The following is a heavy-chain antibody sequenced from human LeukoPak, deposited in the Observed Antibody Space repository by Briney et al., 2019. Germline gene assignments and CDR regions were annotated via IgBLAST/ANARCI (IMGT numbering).Heavy chain of an antibody. V-gene: IGHV1-2*02. J-gene: IGHJ4*02. D-gene: IGHD4-17*01. CDR3: ARETTVTLNFDY. Sequence: ASVKVSCKASGYTFTGYYMHWVRQAPGQGLEWMGWINPNGGGTNYAQKFQGRVTMTRDTSISTAYMELSRLRSDDTAVYYCARETTVTLNFDYWGQGTLVTVSS. CDR2: INPNGGGT. CDR1: GYTFTGYY.